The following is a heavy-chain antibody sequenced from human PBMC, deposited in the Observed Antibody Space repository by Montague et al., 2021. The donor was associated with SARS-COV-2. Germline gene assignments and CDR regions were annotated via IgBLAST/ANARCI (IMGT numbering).Heavy chain of an antibody. CDR3: ARGTEYGWWIYSHYYYDH. V-gene: IGHV4-34*01. Sequence: SETLSLTCAVYGGSFSGYYWSWIRQPPGKGLEWIGEINHSGSTNXNPSLKSRVTISVDTSTNQFSLKLSSVTAADTAVCYCARGTEYGWWIYSHYYYDHWGQGTPVTVSS. CDR2: INHSGST. J-gene: IGHJ4*02. D-gene: IGHD2-15*01. CDR1: GGSFSGYY.